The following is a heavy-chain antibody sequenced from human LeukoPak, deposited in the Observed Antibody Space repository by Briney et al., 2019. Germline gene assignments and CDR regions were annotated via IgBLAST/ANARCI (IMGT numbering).Heavy chain of an antibody. J-gene: IGHJ4*02. CDR2: INPNSGGT. CDR3: ARDSYYYDGSGITKIFDY. CDR1: GYTFTGYY. V-gene: IGHV1-2*06. D-gene: IGHD3-22*01. Sequence: ASVKVSCKASGYTFTGYYMHWVRQAAGQGLEWMGRINPNSGGTNYAQKFQGRVTMTRDTSISTAYMELSRLRSDDTAVYYCARDSYYYDGSGITKIFDYWGQGTLVTVSS.